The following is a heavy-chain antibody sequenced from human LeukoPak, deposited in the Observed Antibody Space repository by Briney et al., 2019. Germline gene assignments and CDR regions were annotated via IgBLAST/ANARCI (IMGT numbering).Heavy chain of an antibody. CDR3: AKDRGDYHDSGGFDY. D-gene: IGHD3-22*01. Sequence: GGSLRLSCAASGFTFSSYAMSWVRQAPGKGLEWVSAISGSGGSTHYADSVKGRFTISRDNSKNTLYLQMNSLRAEDTAVYYCAKDRGDYHDSGGFDYWGQGTLVTVSS. J-gene: IGHJ4*02. CDR1: GFTFSSYA. CDR2: ISGSGGST. V-gene: IGHV3-23*01.